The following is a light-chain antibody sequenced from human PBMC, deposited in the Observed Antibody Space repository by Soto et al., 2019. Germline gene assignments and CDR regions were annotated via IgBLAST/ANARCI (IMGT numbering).Light chain of an antibody. CDR2: GAS. V-gene: IGKV3-20*01. CDR3: QQYGSSVYT. J-gene: IGKJ2*01. CDR1: QSVYNNY. Sequence: EIVLTQSPGTLSLSPGEGASLSCKASQSVYNNYLAWYQHKPGRSPRLLIYGASSRAAGIPDRFSGSGSGTDFTLTITRLEPEDFARYYCQQYGSSVYTFGQGTKVEI.